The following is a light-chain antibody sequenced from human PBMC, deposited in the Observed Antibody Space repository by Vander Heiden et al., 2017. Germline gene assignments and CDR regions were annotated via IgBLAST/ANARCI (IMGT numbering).Light chain of an antibody. CDR3: QQYNSYSPRYT. J-gene: IGKJ2*01. CDR2: DAS. CDR1: QSISSW. Sequence: DIQMTQSPSTLSASVGDRVTITCRASQSISSWLAWYQQKPGKAPKLLIYDASSLESGVPSRFSGSGSGTEFTLTISSLQPDDCATYYCQQYNSYSPRYTFGQGTKLEIK. V-gene: IGKV1-5*01.